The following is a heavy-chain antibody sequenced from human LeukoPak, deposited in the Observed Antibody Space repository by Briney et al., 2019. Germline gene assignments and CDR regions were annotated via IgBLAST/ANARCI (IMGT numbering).Heavy chain of an antibody. CDR3: ASYTAGGGGLDY. D-gene: IGHD5-18*01. CDR2: INHSGST. V-gene: IGHV4-34*01. CDR1: GGSFSGYY. Sequence: PSETLSLTCAVYGGSFSGYYWSWIRQPPGKGLEWIGEINHSGSTNYNPSLKSRVTISVDTSKNQFSLKLSSVTAADTAVYYCASYTAGGGGLDYWGQGTLVTVSS. J-gene: IGHJ4*02.